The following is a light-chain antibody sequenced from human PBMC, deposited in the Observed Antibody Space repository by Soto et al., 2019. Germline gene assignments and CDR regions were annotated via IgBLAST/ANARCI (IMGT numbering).Light chain of an antibody. CDR2: GAS. Sequence: EIVLTQAPGTLSLSPGERATLSCRASQSISGSYLAWYQQKPGQAPRLLIYGASTRATGIPARFSVSGSGTEFTLTISSLQSEDFAVYFCQQYYDWPTFGQGTKVDIK. CDR3: QQYYDWPT. J-gene: IGKJ1*01. V-gene: IGKV3D-15*01. CDR1: QSISGS.